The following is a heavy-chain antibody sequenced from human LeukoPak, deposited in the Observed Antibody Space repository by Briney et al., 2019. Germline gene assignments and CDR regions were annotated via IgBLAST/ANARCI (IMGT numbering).Heavy chain of an antibody. CDR2: IKQDGSEK. D-gene: IGHD1-26*01. V-gene: IGHV3-7*01. Sequence: GGSLRLSCVVSGFTFSSYWMSWVRQAPGKGREGVANIKQDGSEKYYVASVKGRFTMSRDNAKNSLYLQMNSLRAEDTAVYYCARVQWELRGVGSYFEYWGQGALVTVSS. J-gene: IGHJ4*02. CDR3: ARVQWELRGVGSYFEY. CDR1: GFTFSSYW.